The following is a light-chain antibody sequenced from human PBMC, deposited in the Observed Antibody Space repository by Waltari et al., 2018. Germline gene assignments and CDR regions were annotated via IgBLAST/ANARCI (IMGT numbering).Light chain of an antibody. J-gene: IGLJ3*02. CDR1: SSDVGSYDL. Sequence: QSALTQPASVSGSPGQSITISCTGTSSDVGSYDLVSWYQQHPGKAPKLMIYEDSERPSGFSHRFSGSKSVNTASLTISGLPAEDEAHYYCCSYAGGNAWVFGGGTKVTVL. CDR3: CSYAGGNAWV. CDR2: EDS. V-gene: IGLV2-23*01.